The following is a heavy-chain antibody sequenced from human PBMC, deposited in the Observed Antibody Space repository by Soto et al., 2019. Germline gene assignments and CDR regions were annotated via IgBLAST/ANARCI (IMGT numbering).Heavy chain of an antibody. V-gene: IGHV1-2*04. D-gene: IGHD3-3*01. CDR3: ARGTLYDFWSGSPLGYYGMDV. CDR1: GYTFTGYY. CDR2: INPNSGGT. J-gene: IGHJ6*02. Sequence: GASVQVSCKASGYTFTGYYMHWVRQAPGQGLEWMGWINPNSGGTNYAQKFQGWVTMTRDTSISTAYMELSRLRSDDTAVYYCARGTLYDFWSGSPLGYYGMDVWGQGTTVTVSS.